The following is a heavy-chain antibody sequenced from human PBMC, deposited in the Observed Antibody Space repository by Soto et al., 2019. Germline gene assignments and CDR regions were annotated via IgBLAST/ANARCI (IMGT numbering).Heavy chain of an antibody. V-gene: IGHV4-61*01. CDR1: GACVTSGXYY. D-gene: IGHD3-16*01. Sequence: TITVSGACVTSGXYYSSWVWHPPMPRLVRIRHIYYSVSTNYSPSLHSRVTISLDRPNNQFSLKVTSVTAADTAVYYCAMIPVDTYMIYWFDPWGQGILLTDSS. J-gene: IGHJ5*01. CDR3: AMIPVDTYMIYWFDP. CDR2: IYYSVST.